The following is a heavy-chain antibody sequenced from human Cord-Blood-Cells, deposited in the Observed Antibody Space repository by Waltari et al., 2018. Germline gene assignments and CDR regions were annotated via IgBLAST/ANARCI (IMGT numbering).Heavy chain of an antibody. Sequence: EVQLVESGGGLVKPGGSLRLSCAASGFTFSSYSMNWVRQAPWKGLQWVSSISSSSSYIYYADSGKGRLPLARDNAKNSLYLQMNRLRAEDTAVYYCARDSAIMGTWGQGTLVTVSS. CDR2: ISSSSSYI. V-gene: IGHV3-21*01. CDR3: ARDSAIMGT. CDR1: GFTFSSYS. D-gene: IGHD2-8*01. J-gene: IGHJ5*02.